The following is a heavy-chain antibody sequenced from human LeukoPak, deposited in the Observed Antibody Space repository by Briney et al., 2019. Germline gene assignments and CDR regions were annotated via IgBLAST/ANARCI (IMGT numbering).Heavy chain of an antibody. CDR2: FYYGGNT. CDR3: ARRGNNWNEIDY. J-gene: IGHJ4*02. V-gene: IGHV4-39*01. CDR1: GGSITSSNYY. Sequence: SETLSLTCTVSGGSITSSNYYWGWFRQPPGKGLEWIGSFYYGGNTYYNPSIKSRVTISVDTSKNQFSLKLSSVTAADTAVYYCARRGNNWNEIDYWGQGTLVTVSS. D-gene: IGHD1-20*01.